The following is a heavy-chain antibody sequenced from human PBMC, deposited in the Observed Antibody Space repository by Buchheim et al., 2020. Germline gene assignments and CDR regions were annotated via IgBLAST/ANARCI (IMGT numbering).Heavy chain of an antibody. CDR1: GGSISSSDYY. J-gene: IGHJ4*02. Sequence: QLQLQESGPGLVKPSETLSLTCTVSGGSISSSDYYWGWIRQPPGKGLEWIGSIYYSGSTYYNPSLKSRVTISVDTSKNQFSLKLSSVTAADTAVYYCARQGRDGYNFFDYWGQGTL. V-gene: IGHV4-39*01. D-gene: IGHD5-24*01. CDR2: IYYSGST. CDR3: ARQGRDGYNFFDY.